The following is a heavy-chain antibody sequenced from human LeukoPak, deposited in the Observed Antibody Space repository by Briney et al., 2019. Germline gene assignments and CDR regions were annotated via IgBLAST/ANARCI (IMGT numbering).Heavy chain of an antibody. CDR1: GGSIRSYY. V-gene: IGHV4-59*01. Sequence: KPSETLSLTCTVSGGSIRSYYWSWIRQPPGKGLEWIGYIYYSGSTNYNPSLKSRVTISVDTSKNQFSLKLSSVTAADMAVYYCARDKKDYYDSSGYYYFAFDIWGQGTMVNVSS. J-gene: IGHJ3*02. CDR3: ARDKKDYYDSSGYYYFAFDI. D-gene: IGHD3-22*01. CDR2: IYYSGST.